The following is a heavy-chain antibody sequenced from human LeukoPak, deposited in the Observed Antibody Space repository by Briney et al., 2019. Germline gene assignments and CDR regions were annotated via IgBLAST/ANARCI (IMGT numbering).Heavy chain of an antibody. D-gene: IGHD2-15*01. CDR1: GFLFRNYA. Sequence: GGSLRLSCTASGFLFRNYAMSWVRRAPGKGLEWVSTISASTDSTYYADSVKGRFTISRDNSKKTLYLQMSSLRAEDTAVYYCAKTRGYCSGGSCYQDYWGQGTLVTVSS. CDR3: AKTRGYCSGGSCYQDY. J-gene: IGHJ4*02. V-gene: IGHV3-23*01. CDR2: ISASTDST.